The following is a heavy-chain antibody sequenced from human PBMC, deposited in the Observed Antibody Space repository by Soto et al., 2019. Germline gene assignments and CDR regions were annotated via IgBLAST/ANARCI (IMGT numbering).Heavy chain of an antibody. Sequence: XVSLGLSCAASGFTFSTYAMNWVRQAPGKGLEWVSAISKTGVSTYYAESVRGRFTISRDNSINTLYLQMSGLRTEDTAVYYCAHPRGYGVFDAVDIWGQGTMVTVSS. CDR2: ISKTGVST. V-gene: IGHV3-23*01. CDR1: GFTFSTYA. D-gene: IGHD4-17*01. CDR3: AHPRGYGVFDAVDI. J-gene: IGHJ3*02.